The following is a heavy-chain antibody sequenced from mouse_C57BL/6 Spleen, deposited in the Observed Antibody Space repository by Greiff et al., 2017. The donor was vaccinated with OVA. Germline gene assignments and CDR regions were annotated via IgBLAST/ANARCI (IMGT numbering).Heavy chain of an antibody. J-gene: IGHJ4*01. D-gene: IGHD2-4*01. CDR2: IDPSDSET. Sequence: QVHVKQPGAELVRPGSSVKLSCKASGYTFTSYWMHWVKQRPIQGLEWIGNIDPSDSETHYNQKFKDKATLTVDKSSSTAYMQLSSLTSEDSAVYYCARGDYDSYYAMDYWGQGTSVTVSS. V-gene: IGHV1-52*01. CDR3: ARGDYDSYYAMDY. CDR1: GYTFTSYW.